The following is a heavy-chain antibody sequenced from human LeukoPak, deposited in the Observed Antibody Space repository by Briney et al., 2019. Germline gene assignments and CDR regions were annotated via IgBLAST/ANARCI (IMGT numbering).Heavy chain of an antibody. Sequence: ASVKVSCKASGYTFTSYGISWVRQAPGQGLEWMGWISAYNGNTNYAQKLQGRVTMTTDTSTSTAYMELSSLRSEDTAVYYCARGNSSSWYPTSQNNWFDPWGQGTLVTVSS. J-gene: IGHJ5*02. CDR1: GYTFTSYG. CDR3: ARGNSSSWYPTSQNNWFDP. V-gene: IGHV1-18*01. D-gene: IGHD6-13*01. CDR2: ISAYNGNT.